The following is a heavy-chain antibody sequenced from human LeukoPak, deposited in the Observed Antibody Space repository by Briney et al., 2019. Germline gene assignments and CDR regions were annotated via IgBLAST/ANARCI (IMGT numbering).Heavy chain of an antibody. J-gene: IGHJ6*03. CDR2: ISGSGGST. Sequence: GGSLRPSCAASGFTFSSYAMSWVRQAPGKGLEWVSAISGSGGSTYYADSVKGRFTISRDNSKNTLYLQMNSLRAEDTAVYYCAKGLRVVTIYYYYYMDVWGKGTTVTVSS. CDR3: AKGLRVVTIYYYYYMDV. D-gene: IGHD3-22*01. CDR1: GFTFSSYA. V-gene: IGHV3-23*01.